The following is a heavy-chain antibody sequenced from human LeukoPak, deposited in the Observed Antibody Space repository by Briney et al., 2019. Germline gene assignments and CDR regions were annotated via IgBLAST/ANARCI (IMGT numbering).Heavy chain of an antibody. Sequence: SETLSLTCTVSGYSSSIDYYWGWIRQSPGKGLEWIGSIHRSGSTYYNPSLKSRVTISGDTSKSQFSLRLNSVTAADAAVYYCASTLGPWGQGTLVTVSS. J-gene: IGHJ5*02. CDR3: ASTLGP. V-gene: IGHV4-38-2*02. CDR2: IHRSGST. CDR1: GYSSSIDYY.